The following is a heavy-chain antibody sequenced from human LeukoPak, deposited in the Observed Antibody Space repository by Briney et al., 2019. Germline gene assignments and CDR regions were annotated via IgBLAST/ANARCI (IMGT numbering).Heavy chain of an antibody. D-gene: IGHD3-3*01. CDR1: GFTFSTYA. CDR3: AKGDLSYDFWSGYKGAFDI. Sequence: GGSLRLSCATSGFTFSTYAMHWVRQAPGKGLEWVSGISWNSGSIGYADSVKGRFTISRDNAKNSLYLQMNSLRAEDTALYYCAKGDLSYDFWSGYKGAFDIWGQGTMVTVSS. J-gene: IGHJ3*02. CDR2: ISWNSGSI. V-gene: IGHV3-9*01.